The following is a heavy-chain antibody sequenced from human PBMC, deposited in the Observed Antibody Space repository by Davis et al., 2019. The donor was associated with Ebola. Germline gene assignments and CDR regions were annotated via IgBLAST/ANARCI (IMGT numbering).Heavy chain of an antibody. D-gene: IGHD1-14*01. CDR1: GFTFSSYG. Sequence: GESLKISCAASGFTFSSYGMHWVRQAPGKGLEWVAVISYDGSNKYYADSVKGRFTISRDNSKNTLYLQMNRLRAEDTAVYYCAKSDRLDVWGKGTTVTVSS. J-gene: IGHJ6*04. CDR2: ISYDGSNK. CDR3: AKSDRLDV. V-gene: IGHV3-30*18.